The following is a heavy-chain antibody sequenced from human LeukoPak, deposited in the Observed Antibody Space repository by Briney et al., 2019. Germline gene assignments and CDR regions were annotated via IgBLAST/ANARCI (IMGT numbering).Heavy chain of an antibody. V-gene: IGHV3-30*04. CDR3: ARSDPASLTYFDY. CDR1: GIIFSDYA. J-gene: IGHJ4*02. CDR2: VSYDGMTT. Sequence: GGSLRLSCEASGIIFSDYAMHWVRQAPGKGLEWVAVVSYDGMTTYYADSVKGRLTISRDNSKNTLYLQMNSLRAEDTAVYYCARSDPASLTYFDYWGQGTLVTVSS.